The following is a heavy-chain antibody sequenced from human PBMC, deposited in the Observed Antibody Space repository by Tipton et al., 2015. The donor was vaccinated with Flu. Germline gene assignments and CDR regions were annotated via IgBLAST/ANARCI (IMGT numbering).Heavy chain of an antibody. CDR1: GGTFSSYA. V-gene: IGHV1-69*01. CDR2: IIPIFGTA. Sequence: VQLVQSGAEVKKPGSSVTVSCKASGGTFSSYAISWVRQAPGQGLEWMGGIIPIFGTANYAQKFQGRVTITADESTSTAYMELSSLRSEDTAVYYCARVPGEATPNYYYGMDVGGQGTTVTVSS. J-gene: IGHJ6*02. CDR3: ARVPGEATPNYYYGMDV. D-gene: IGHD2-15*01.